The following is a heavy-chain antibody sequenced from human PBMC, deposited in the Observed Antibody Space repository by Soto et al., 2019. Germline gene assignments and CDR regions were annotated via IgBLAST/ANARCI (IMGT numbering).Heavy chain of an antibody. Sequence: ESGGGVVQPGRSLRLSCAASGFTFSSYAMHWVRQAPGKGLEWVAVISYDGSNKYYADSVKGRFTISRDNSKNTLYLQMNSLRAEDTAVYYCARDLGDIVVVVAAGFDYWGQGTLVTVSS. J-gene: IGHJ4*02. CDR1: GFTFSSYA. V-gene: IGHV3-30-3*01. CDR2: ISYDGSNK. CDR3: ARDLGDIVVVVAAGFDY. D-gene: IGHD2-15*01.